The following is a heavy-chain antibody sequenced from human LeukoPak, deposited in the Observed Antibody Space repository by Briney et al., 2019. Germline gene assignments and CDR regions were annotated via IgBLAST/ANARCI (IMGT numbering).Heavy chain of an antibody. CDR1: GYTFTSYD. J-gene: IGHJ4*02. Sequence: EASVKVSCKASGYTFTSYDINWVRQATGQGLEWMGWMNPNSGNTGYAQKFQGRVTITRNTSISTAYMELSSLRSEDTAVYYCARVGTDFWSGYSDYWGQGTLVTVSS. D-gene: IGHD3-3*01. V-gene: IGHV1-8*03. CDR3: ARVGTDFWSGYSDY. CDR2: MNPNSGNT.